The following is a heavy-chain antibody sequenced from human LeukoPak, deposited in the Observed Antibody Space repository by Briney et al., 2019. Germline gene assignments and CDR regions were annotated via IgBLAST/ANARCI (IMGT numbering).Heavy chain of an antibody. V-gene: IGHV3-33*01. D-gene: IGHD5-12*01. CDR1: GYTFSNYG. J-gene: IGHJ6*03. Sequence: GSLRLSCAASGYTFSNYGMHWVRQVPGKGREGVALIWYDGGIQCYSDSVKGRFTISRDNSESPLYLQMNSLRDEDTAVYYCARKGYSGFQNYYMDLWGKGTTVTVSS. CDR2: IWYDGGIQ. CDR3: ARKGYSGFQNYYMDL.